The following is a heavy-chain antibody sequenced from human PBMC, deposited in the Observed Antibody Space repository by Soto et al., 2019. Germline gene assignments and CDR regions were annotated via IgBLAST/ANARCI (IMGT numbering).Heavy chain of an antibody. V-gene: IGHV4-61*08. CDR2: IYYSGST. Sequence: SETLSLTCTVSGGSISSGGYYWSWIRQHPGKGLEWIGHIYYSGSTNYNPSLKSRVTISVDTSKNQFSLKLSSVTAADTAVYYCARHPSRRYYDSSGYYYPLVYGMDVWGQGTTVTVSS. J-gene: IGHJ6*02. CDR3: ARHPSRRYYDSSGYYYPLVYGMDV. CDR1: GGSISSGGYY. D-gene: IGHD3-22*01.